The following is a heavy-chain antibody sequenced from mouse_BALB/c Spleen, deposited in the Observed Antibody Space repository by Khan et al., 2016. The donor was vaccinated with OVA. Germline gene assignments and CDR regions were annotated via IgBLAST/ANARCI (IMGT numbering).Heavy chain of an antibody. Sequence: QIQLVQSGPELKKPGETVKISCKASGYTFTNYGMNWVKQAPGKGLKWMGWINTYTGEPTYADDFKGRFAFSLETSASTAYLQLNNLKTEDTATYFCARSNGNYWFAYWGQGTLVTVSA. J-gene: IGHJ3*01. CDR2: INTYTGEP. V-gene: IGHV9-3-1*01. CDR1: GYTFTNYG. CDR3: ARSNGNYWFAY. D-gene: IGHD2-1*01.